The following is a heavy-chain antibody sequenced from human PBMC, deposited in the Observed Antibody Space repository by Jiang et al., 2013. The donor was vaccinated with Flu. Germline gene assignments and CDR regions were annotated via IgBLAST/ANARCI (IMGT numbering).Heavy chain of an antibody. Sequence: PGLVKPSETLSLTCTVSGGSVSSGSYYWSWIRQPPGKGLEWIGYIYYSGSTNYNPSLKSRVTISVDTSKNQFSLKLSSVTAADTAVYYCARARAVYSSGWTSNWFDPWGQGTLVTVSS. V-gene: IGHV4-61*01. CDR2: IYYSGST. D-gene: IGHD6-19*01. CDR1: GGSVSSGSYY. CDR3: ARARAVYSSGWTSNWFDP. J-gene: IGHJ5*02.